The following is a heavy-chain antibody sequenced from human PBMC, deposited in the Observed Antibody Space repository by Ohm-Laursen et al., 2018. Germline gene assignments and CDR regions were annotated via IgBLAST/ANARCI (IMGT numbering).Heavy chain of an antibody. V-gene: IGHV5-51*01. CDR3: ARLSSSGWTPADY. D-gene: IGHD6-19*01. J-gene: IGHJ4*02. Sequence: ESLRISCKGSGYSFTSYWIGWVRQMPGKGLEWMGIIYPRDSDTRYSPSFQGQVTISADKSISTAYLQWSSLKASDTAVYYCARLSSSGWTPADYWGQGTLVTVSS. CDR2: IYPRDSDT. CDR1: GYSFTSYW.